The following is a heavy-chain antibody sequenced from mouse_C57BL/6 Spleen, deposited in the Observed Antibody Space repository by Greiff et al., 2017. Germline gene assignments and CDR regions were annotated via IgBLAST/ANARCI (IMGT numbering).Heavy chain of an antibody. J-gene: IGHJ1*03. Sequence: QVQLQQPGTELAKPGASVKLSCKASGYTFTSYWMHWVKQRPGQGLEWIGNINPSNGGTNYNEKFKSKATLTVDKSSSTAYMQLSSLTSEDSAVYYCARQGGSRGWYFDVWGTGTTVTVSS. CDR3: ARQGGSRGWYFDV. V-gene: IGHV1-53*01. CDR1: GYTFTSYW. CDR2: INPSNGGT. D-gene: IGHD1-1*01.